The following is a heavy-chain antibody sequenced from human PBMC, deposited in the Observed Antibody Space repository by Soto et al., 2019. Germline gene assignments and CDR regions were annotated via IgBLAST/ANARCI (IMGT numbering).Heavy chain of an antibody. V-gene: IGHV3-21*01. D-gene: IGHD3-22*01. CDR2: ISSSSSYI. Sequence: GPLRISGAAYVFTFSSSSRNRVREAPGKGLEWVSSISSSSSYIYYADSVKGRFTISRDNAKNSLYLQMNSLRAEDTAVYYCARLGYDSSGYYYGNLDYWGQGTLFTVSS. CDR1: VFTFSSSS. J-gene: IGHJ4*02. CDR3: ARLGYDSSGYYYGNLDY.